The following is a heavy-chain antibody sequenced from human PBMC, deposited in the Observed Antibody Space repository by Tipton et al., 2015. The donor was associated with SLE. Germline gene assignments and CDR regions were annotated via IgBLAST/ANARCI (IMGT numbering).Heavy chain of an antibody. CDR2: IFYSGST. J-gene: IGHJ4*01. D-gene: IGHD2-15*01. CDR3: ARDIYCSVASCYATDY. Sequence: GLVKPSETLSLTCTVSGGSISNYYWNWIRQPPGKGLEWIGYIFYSGSTNYNPSLKSRVTISVDTSKNHFSLKLKSVTAADSAVYYCARDIYCSVASCYATDYGGHLTLVTVSS. CDR1: GGSISNYY. V-gene: IGHV4-59*01.